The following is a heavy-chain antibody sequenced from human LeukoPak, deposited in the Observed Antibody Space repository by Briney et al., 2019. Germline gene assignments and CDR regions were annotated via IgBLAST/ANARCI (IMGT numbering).Heavy chain of an antibody. CDR2: MRQDGSEQ. D-gene: IGHD3/OR15-3a*01. J-gene: IGHJ4*02. Sequence: PGGSLRLSCAVSGFIFSDYSMGWFRQAPGKGLEWVATMRQDGSEQFYVGSVKGRFTISRDNANNLLYLQLSGLRVEDTAVYYRTKVGTGDSCYRHLDYWGQGTLVTVAS. CDR3: TKVGTGDSCYRHLDY. CDR1: GFIFSDYS. V-gene: IGHV3-7*01.